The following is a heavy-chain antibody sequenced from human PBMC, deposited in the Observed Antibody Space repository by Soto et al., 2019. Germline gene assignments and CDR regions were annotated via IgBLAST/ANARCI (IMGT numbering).Heavy chain of an antibody. J-gene: IGHJ4*02. Sequence: EVQLLESEGDLAQPGGSLRLSCAASGFSFSNYDMSWVRQAPGKGLEWVSSISVSAGRTFYADSVKGRFTISRDNSKNTLYLQMNSLRADDTAVYYCAKRAYCSSTTCYHSFDYWGQGTLVTVSS. D-gene: IGHD2-2*01. CDR2: ISVSAGRT. CDR1: GFSFSNYD. CDR3: AKRAYCSSTTCYHSFDY. V-gene: IGHV3-23*01.